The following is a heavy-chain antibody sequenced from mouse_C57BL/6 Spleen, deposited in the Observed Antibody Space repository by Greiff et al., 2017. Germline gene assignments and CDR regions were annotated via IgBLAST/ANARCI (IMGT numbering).Heavy chain of an antibody. J-gene: IGHJ3*01. D-gene: IGHD1-1*01. V-gene: IGHV3-6*01. CDR2: ISYDGSN. Sequence: DVQLQESGPGLVKPSQSLSLTCSVTGYSITSGYYWNWIRQFPGNKLEWMGYISYDGSNNYNPSLKNRISITRDTSKNQFFLKLNSVTTEDTATYYCARGDRYGSGFAYWGQGTLVTVSA. CDR3: ARGDRYGSGFAY. CDR1: GYSITSGYY.